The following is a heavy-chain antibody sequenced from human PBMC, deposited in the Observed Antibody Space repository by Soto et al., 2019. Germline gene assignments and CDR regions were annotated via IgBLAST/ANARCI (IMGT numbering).Heavy chain of an antibody. CDR1: GYSFTSYW. CDR2: IYPGDSDT. Sequence: PGESLKISCKGSGYSFTSYWIGWVRQMPGKGLEWMGIIYPGDSDTRYSPSFQGQVTISADKSISTAYLQWSSLKASDTAMYYCARLFGRDGYNYDYYYGMDVWGQGTTVTVSS. J-gene: IGHJ6*02. CDR3: ARLFGRDGYNYDYYYGMDV. D-gene: IGHD5-12*01. V-gene: IGHV5-51*01.